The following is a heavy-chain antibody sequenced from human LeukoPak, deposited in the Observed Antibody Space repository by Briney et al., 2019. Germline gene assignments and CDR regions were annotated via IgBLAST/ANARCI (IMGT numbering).Heavy chain of an antibody. CDR1: GDSVSRDSIA. CDR3: ARGLGWPYFDY. J-gene: IGHJ4*02. CDR2: TYYRSKWYN. D-gene: IGHD5-24*01. Sequence: SQTLSLTCAISGDSVSRDSIAWNWIRQSPSRGLEWLGRTYYRSKWYNDYAVSVKSRITINPDTSKNQFSLQLNSVTPEDTAVYYCARGLGWPYFDYWGQGILVTVSS. V-gene: IGHV6-1*01.